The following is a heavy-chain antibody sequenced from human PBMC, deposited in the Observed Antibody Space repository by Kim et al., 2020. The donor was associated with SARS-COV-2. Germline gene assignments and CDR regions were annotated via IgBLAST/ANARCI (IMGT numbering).Heavy chain of an antibody. Sequence: GGSLRLSCAVSGFSVSSYSMNWVRQAPGKGPERVSHIGSGDITEYADSVMGRFTISRDNTKNSLYLQMNSLRAEDTAVYYCARDGGHSFDYWFSYWGQGT. V-gene: IGHV3-48*04. CDR1: GFSVSSYS. CDR2: IGSGDIT. D-gene: IGHD3-10*01. CDR3: ARDGGHSFDYWFSY. J-gene: IGHJ4*03.